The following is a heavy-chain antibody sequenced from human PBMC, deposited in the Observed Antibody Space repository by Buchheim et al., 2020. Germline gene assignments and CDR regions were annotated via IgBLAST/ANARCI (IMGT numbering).Heavy chain of an antibody. Sequence: QVQLQESGPGLVKPSGTLSLTCAVSGGSISSHNWWSWVRQPPGKGLEWIGEMYHSGSTNYNPSPQSQFTMSVDKSKNQLALTLSSVTAADTAVYYCARDSGYCLSYWGQGAL. V-gene: IGHV4-4*02. D-gene: IGHD2-21*02. CDR1: GGSISSHNW. CDR3: ARDSGYCLSY. J-gene: IGHJ4*02. CDR2: MYHSGST.